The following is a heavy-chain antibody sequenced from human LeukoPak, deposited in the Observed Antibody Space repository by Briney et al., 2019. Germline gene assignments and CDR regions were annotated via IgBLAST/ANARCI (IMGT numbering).Heavy chain of an antibody. CDR3: ARAPVAASYYFDY. CDR1: GFTFSGYV. Sequence: GGSLRLSCAASGFTFSGYVMHWVRQAPGKGLEWVAVIWSDGSNKYYADSVKGRFAISRDNSKNTLYLQMNTLRVEDTAVYYCARAPVAASYYFDYWGQGTLVTVSS. V-gene: IGHV3-33*01. CDR2: IWSDGSNK. D-gene: IGHD6-19*01. J-gene: IGHJ4*02.